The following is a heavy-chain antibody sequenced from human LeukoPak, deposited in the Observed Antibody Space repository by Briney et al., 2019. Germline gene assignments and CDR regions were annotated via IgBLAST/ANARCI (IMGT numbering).Heavy chain of an antibody. Sequence: SETLSPTCTVSGYSISSGYYWGWIRQPPGKGLEWIGSIYHSGSTYYNPSLKSRVTISVDTSKNQFSLKLSSVTAADTAVYYCARGAGATWNYYYMDVWGKGTTVTVSS. CDR1: GYSISSGYY. J-gene: IGHJ6*03. D-gene: IGHD1-26*01. V-gene: IGHV4-38-2*02. CDR3: ARGAGATWNYYYMDV. CDR2: IYHSGST.